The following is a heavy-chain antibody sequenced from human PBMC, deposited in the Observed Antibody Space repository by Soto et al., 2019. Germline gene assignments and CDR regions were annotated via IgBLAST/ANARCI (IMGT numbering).Heavy chain of an antibody. CDR2: ISGSGGST. J-gene: IGHJ4*02. D-gene: IGHD2-8*01. Sequence: GGSLRLSCAASGFTFSSYAMSWVRQAPGKGLEWVSAISGSGGSTYYADSVKGRFTISRDNSKNTLHLQMNSLRAKDTAVYYCAKPRGSEYAIWGYWGQGTLVTVSS. CDR1: GFTFSSYA. V-gene: IGHV3-23*01. CDR3: AKPRGSEYAIWGY.